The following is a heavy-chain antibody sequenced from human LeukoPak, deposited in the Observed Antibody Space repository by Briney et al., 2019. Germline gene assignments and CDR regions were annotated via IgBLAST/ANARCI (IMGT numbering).Heavy chain of an antibody. CDR3: ARYGSGSYYRRGYYYYYMDV. D-gene: IGHD3-10*01. Sequence: SETLSLTCAVYGGSFSGYYWSWIRQPPGKGLEWIGEINHSGSTNYNPSLKSRVTISVDTSKNQFPLKLSSVTAADTAVYYCARYGSGSYYRRGYYYYYMDVWGKGTTVTISS. CDR1: GGSFSGYY. V-gene: IGHV4-34*01. CDR2: INHSGST. J-gene: IGHJ6*03.